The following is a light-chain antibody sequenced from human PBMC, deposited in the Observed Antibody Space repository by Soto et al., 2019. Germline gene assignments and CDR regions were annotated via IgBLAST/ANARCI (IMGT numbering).Light chain of an antibody. CDR2: TSS. J-gene: IGKJ1*01. CDR3: QQSYSTPPT. V-gene: IGKV1-39*01. CDR1: QSIGRN. Sequence: DIQMTQSPSTLSASVGYRVTISGRASQSIGRNLNWYQQKPGKAPTLLMFTSSNLQSGVPSRFSGSGSGTDFILTISSLQPEDFATYYCQQSYSTPPTFGQGTKVDI.